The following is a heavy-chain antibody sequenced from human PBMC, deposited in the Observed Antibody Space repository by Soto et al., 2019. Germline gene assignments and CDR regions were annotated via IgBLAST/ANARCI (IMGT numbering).Heavy chain of an antibody. CDR1: DVSISGYY. D-gene: IGHD3-10*01. CDR3: ASGSGWLPDY. J-gene: IGHJ4*02. V-gene: IGHV4-59*01. Sequence: SETLSLTCTVSDVSISGYYWNWIRQPPGKGLEWIGFIDSRGNTNYNPSVKSRVSISLDTSKNQFSLKLTSVTTADTAVYYCASGSGWLPDYWGQGTLVTVSS. CDR2: IDSRGNT.